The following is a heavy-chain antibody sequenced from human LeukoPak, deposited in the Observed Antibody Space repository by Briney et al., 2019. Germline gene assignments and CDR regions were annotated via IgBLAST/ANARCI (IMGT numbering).Heavy chain of an antibody. Sequence: SETLSLTCAVYGGSFSGYYLSWIRQPPGKGLEWIGEINQSGSTNYNPSLKRRLTISVDTPKIQFYLQLSSVTAADTAVYYCARGRGKYDILSWGQGTLVTVSS. J-gene: IGHJ4*02. CDR1: GGSFSGYY. CDR3: ARGRGKYDILS. D-gene: IGHD3-9*01. CDR2: INQSGST. V-gene: IGHV4-34*01.